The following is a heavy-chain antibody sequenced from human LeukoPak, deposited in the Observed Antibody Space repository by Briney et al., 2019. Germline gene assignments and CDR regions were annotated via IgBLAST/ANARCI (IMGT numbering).Heavy chain of an antibody. CDR1: GFTFSSYS. D-gene: IGHD3-22*01. V-gene: IGHV3-23*01. Sequence: PGGSLRLSCAASGFTFSSYSMSWVRQAPGKGLEWVSAISGSGGSTYYADSVKGRFTISRDNSKNTLYLQMNSLRAEDTAVYYCAKDGMIFDDSSGPFYYFDYWGQGTLVTVSS. CDR2: ISGSGGST. J-gene: IGHJ4*02. CDR3: AKDGMIFDDSSGPFYYFDY.